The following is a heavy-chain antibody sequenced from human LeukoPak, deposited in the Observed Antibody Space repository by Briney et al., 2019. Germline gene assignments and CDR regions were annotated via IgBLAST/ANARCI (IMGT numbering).Heavy chain of an antibody. CDR3: ARDPNGNYVGAFDFQR. Sequence: GGSLRLSCAASGFTFTSYAMTWVRQAPGKGLEWVSSITDSGGTTYYADSVKGRFTLSRDNYKNTLYLQMNSLRVEDTAVYYCARDPNGNYVGAFDFQRWGQGTLVTVSS. CDR2: ITDSGGTT. CDR1: GFTFTSYA. V-gene: IGHV3-23*01. D-gene: IGHD4-17*01. J-gene: IGHJ1*01.